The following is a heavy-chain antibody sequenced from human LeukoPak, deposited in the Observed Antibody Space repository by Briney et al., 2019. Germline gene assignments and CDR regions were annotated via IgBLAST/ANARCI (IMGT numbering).Heavy chain of an antibody. CDR2: INHSGST. J-gene: IGHJ6*02. Sequence: PSETLSLTCAVYGGSFSGYYWSWIRQPPGKGLAWIGEINHSGSTNYNPSLKSRVTISVDTSKNQFSLKLSSVTAADTAVYYCARGKNYYGWKLSYGMDVWGQGTTVTVSS. CDR3: ARGKNYYGWKLSYGMDV. D-gene: IGHD3-10*01. V-gene: IGHV4-34*01. CDR1: GGSFSGYY.